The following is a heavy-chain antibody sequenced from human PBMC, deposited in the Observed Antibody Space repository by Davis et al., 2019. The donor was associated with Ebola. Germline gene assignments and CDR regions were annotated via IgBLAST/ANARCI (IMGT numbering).Heavy chain of an antibody. CDR3: TRGTGTYD. V-gene: IGHV3-15*06. CDR1: GFSIRVYC. J-gene: IGHJ4*02. D-gene: IGHD1-26*01. Sequence: PAGSLRLSCAASGFSIRVYCISRVRHAPGKGLEWVGRIKSKIDGGTTHYAARVKGRFTISRDDSTNTLYLQMNRLKTEDTALYYSTRGTGTYDWGQGTLVTVST. CDR2: IKSKIDGGTT.